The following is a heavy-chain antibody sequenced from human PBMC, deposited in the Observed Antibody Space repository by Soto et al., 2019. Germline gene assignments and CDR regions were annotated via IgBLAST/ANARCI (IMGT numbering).Heavy chain of an antibody. CDR3: TRTYYYDSSGYYPSPGGMDV. J-gene: IGHJ6*02. CDR2: IRIKANSYAT. D-gene: IGHD3-22*01. CDR1: GFTFSCSG. Sequence: GGSLRLSCSASGFTFSCSGMHGVRQASGKGLEWVGRIRIKANSYATAYAASAKGRFTISRDDSKNTAYLQMNSLKTEDTAVYYCTRTYYYDSSGYYPSPGGMDVWGQGTTVTVSS. V-gene: IGHV3-73*01.